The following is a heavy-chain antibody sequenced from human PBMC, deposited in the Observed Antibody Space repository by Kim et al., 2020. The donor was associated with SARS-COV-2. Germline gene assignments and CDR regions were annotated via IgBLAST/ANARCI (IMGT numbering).Heavy chain of an antibody. J-gene: IGHJ3*02. Sequence: SQTLSLTCAISGDSVSSNSAAWNWIRQSPSRGLEWLGRTYYRSKWYNDYAVSVKSRITINPDTSKNQFSLQLNSVTPEDTAVYYCARGLRYFDWLLSDAFDIWGQGTMVTVSS. D-gene: IGHD3-9*01. CDR2: TYYRSKWYN. CDR3: ARGLRYFDWLLSDAFDI. V-gene: IGHV6-1*01. CDR1: GDSVSSNSAA.